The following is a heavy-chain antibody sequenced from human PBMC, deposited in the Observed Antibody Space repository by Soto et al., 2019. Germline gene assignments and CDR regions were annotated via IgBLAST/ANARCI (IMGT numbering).Heavy chain of an antibody. V-gene: IGHV3-13*05. J-gene: IGHJ6*02. CDR2: ISAAGDP. CDR3: ARTDRDFYGLDV. CDR1: GFTFRNYD. Sequence: EVQLVESGGGLVQPGGSLRLSSEASGFTFRNYDMHWVRQGTGKGLEWVSGISAAGDPDYADSVEGRFTISRENAQNSFFLQMNSLGVGDTAGYYCARTDRDFYGLDVWGQGTTVIVSS.